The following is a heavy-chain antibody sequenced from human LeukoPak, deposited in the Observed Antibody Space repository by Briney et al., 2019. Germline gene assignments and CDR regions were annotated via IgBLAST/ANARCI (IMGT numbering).Heavy chain of an antibody. CDR3: VRNGGSGSYDY. CDR2: ISTNEGST. CDR1: GFTFSGYA. J-gene: IGHJ4*02. D-gene: IGHD3-10*01. V-gene: IGHV3-64*01. Sequence: GGSLRLTCAASGFTFSGYAMHWVRQAPGKGLEYVSAISTNEGSTYYANSVKDRFTISRDNSKNTLYLQMGSLRAEDMAVYYCVRNGGSGSYDYWGQGTLVTVSS.